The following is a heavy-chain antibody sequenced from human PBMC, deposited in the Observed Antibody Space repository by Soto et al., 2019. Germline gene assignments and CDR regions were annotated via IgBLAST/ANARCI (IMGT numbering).Heavy chain of an antibody. Sequence: PGGAPRLSLSAPGFTLYSYWIGRVRQFPGKGLEWVANIKQDGSEKNYVDSVKGRFTISRDNAKKSLYLEMNFLRADDTAVYYCARENYFDYWGQGTLVTVSS. J-gene: IGHJ4*02. CDR2: IKQDGSEK. V-gene: IGHV3-7*04. CDR3: ARENYFDY. CDR1: GFTLYSYW.